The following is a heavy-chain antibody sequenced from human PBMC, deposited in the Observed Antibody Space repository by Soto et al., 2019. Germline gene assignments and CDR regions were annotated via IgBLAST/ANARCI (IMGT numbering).Heavy chain of an antibody. CDR2: ISSTTNYI. Sequence: GGSLRLSCAASGFTFTRYSMNWVRQAPGKGLEWVSSISSTTNYIYYGDSMKGRFTISRDNAKNSLYLEMNSLRAEDTAVYYCARESEDLTSNFDYWGQGTLVTVAS. CDR1: GFTFTRYS. J-gene: IGHJ4*02. CDR3: ARESEDLTSNFDY. V-gene: IGHV3-21*06.